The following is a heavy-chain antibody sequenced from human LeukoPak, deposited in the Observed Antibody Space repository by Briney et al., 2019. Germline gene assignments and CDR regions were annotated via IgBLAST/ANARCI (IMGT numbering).Heavy chain of an antibody. Sequence: ASVKVSCKGSGYTFTSYDINWVRQATGQGLEWMGWMNPNSGNTGYVQKFQGRVTMTRNTSISTAYMELSSLKSEDTAVYYCARGYSSSWEWLVKYSPSDYWGQGTLVTVSS. CDR2: MNPNSGNT. D-gene: IGHD6-13*01. CDR3: ARGYSSSWEWLVKYSPSDY. J-gene: IGHJ4*02. V-gene: IGHV1-8*01. CDR1: GYTFTSYD.